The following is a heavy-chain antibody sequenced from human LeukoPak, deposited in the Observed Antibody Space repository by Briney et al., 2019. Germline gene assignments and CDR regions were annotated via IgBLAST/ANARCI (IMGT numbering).Heavy chain of an antibody. D-gene: IGHD6-6*01. CDR2: ISYDGRNT. CDR1: GFTFSSYG. Sequence: GGSLRLSCAASGFTFSSYGMHWVRQAPGKGLEWVTVISYDGRNTYYADSVKGRFTISKDNFENTVSLQMNNLRTDDTGVYYCARDRLADYYFYGMDVWGQGTTVTVSS. CDR3: ARDRLADYYFYGMDV. V-gene: IGHV3-30*19. J-gene: IGHJ6*02.